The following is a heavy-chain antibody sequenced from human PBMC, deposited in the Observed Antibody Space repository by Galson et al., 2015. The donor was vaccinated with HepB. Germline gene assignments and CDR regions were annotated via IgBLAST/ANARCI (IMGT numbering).Heavy chain of an antibody. CDR3: ATDTRTSSIAAAGHYYYGMDV. CDR1: GYTFTRYY. CDR2: IGPSGDSP. D-gene: IGHD6-13*01. Sequence: SVKVSCKASGYTFTRYYMHWVRQAPGQGLEWMGIIGPSGDSPSYAQKFQGRVSLTRDTSTSTVYMELSSLRSEDTAVYYCATDTRTSSIAAAGHYYYGMDVWGQGTTVTVSS. V-gene: IGHV1-46*01. J-gene: IGHJ6*02.